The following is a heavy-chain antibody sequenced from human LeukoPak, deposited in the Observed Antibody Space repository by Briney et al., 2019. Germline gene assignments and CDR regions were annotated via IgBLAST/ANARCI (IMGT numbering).Heavy chain of an antibody. CDR2: ISYDGSNK. V-gene: IGHV3-30*18. J-gene: IGHJ4*02. CDR1: GFTFSSYG. Sequence: GGSLRLSCAASGFTFSSYGMHWVRQAPGKGLEWVAVISYDGSNKYYADSVKGRFTISRDNSKNTLYLQMNSLRAEDTAVYYCAKDLEGYYYDSSGYFDYWGRGTLVTVSS. CDR3: AKDLEGYYYDSSGYFDY. D-gene: IGHD3-22*01.